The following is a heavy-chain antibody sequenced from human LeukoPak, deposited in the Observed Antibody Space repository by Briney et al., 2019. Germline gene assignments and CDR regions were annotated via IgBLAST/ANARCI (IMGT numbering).Heavy chain of an antibody. Sequence: GRSLRLSCAASGFTFSSYAMHWVRQAPGKGLEWVAVISYDGSNKYYADSVKGRFTISRDNSKNTLYLQMNSLRAEDTAVYYCARADCSSTSCYPGDYWGQGTLVTVSS. CDR2: ISYDGSNK. CDR1: GFTFSSYA. J-gene: IGHJ4*02. CDR3: ARADCSSTSCYPGDY. V-gene: IGHV3-30-3*01. D-gene: IGHD2-2*01.